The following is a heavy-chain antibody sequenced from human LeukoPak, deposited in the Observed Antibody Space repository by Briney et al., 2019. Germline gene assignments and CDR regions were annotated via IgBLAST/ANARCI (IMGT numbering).Heavy chain of an antibody. J-gene: IGHJ6*02. V-gene: IGHV3-30*18. Sequence: GGSLRLSCTASGFTFSTSGMHWLRQAPGKGLEWVAVTSSNESEKHHADSVKGRFTISRDNSKNTLYLQMNSLRSEDTAVYYCAKEGSSWPSFYGMDVWGQGTTVTVSS. D-gene: IGHD6-13*01. CDR2: TSSNESEK. CDR3: AKEGSSWPSFYGMDV. CDR1: GFTFSTSG.